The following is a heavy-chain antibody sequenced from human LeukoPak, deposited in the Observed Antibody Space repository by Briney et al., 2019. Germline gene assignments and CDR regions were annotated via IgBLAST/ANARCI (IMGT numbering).Heavy chain of an antibody. V-gene: IGHV3-53*01. CDR1: GFTVSSNY. Sequence: GGSLRLSCAASGFTVSSNYMSWVRQAPGKGLEWVSVSYSGGSTYYGDSVRGRFTISRDNSKNTLYLQMNSLRAEDTAVYYCATSVYASGSLTDDYWGQGTLVTVSS. J-gene: IGHJ4*02. D-gene: IGHD3-10*01. CDR3: ATSVYASGSLTDDY. CDR2: SYSGGST.